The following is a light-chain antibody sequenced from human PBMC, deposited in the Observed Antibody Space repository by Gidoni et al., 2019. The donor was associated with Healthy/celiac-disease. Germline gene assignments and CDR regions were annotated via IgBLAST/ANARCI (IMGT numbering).Light chain of an antibody. J-gene: IGLJ2*01. CDR3: CSYAGSYTLRV. CDR2: DVS. CDR1: SSDVGGYNY. V-gene: IGLV2-11*01. Sequence: QSALPQPRPVSGSPGRSVTISCTGTSSDVGGYNYVSWYQQHPGKAPKLMIYDVSKRPSGVPDRFSGSKAGNTASLTISGLQAEDEADYYCCSYAGSYTLRVFGGGTKLTVL.